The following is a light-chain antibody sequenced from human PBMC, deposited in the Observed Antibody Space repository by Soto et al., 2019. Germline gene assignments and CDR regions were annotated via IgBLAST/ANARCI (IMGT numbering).Light chain of an antibody. CDR1: QGISSA. J-gene: IGKJ4*01. V-gene: IGKV1D-13*01. Sequence: AIQFTQSPSSLSASVGDRVTITCRASQGISSALAWYQQKPGKAPNLLIYDVSSLESGVPSRFSGSGSGTDFTLTISSIQPEDFANYFCQQFNNYPLTLGGGTKVDIK. CDR2: DVS. CDR3: QQFNNYPLT.